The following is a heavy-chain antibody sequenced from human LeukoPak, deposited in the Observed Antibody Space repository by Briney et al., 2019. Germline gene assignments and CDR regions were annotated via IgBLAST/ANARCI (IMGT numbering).Heavy chain of an antibody. CDR3: AFGIAPAGTDHDGAFDI. CDR2: IWYDGSNK. CDR1: GFTFSSYA. D-gene: IGHD6-13*01. Sequence: GGSLRLSCAASGFTFSSYAMHWVRQAPGKGLEWVAAIWYDGSNKYYADSVKGRFTISRDHAKNTLYLQMKSLRAEDTAVYYCAFGIAPAGTDHDGAFDIWGQGTMVTVSS. V-gene: IGHV3-33*01. J-gene: IGHJ3*02.